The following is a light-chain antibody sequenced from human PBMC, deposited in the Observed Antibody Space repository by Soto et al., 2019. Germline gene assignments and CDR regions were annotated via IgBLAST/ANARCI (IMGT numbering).Light chain of an antibody. V-gene: IGKV4-1*01. CDR3: QQYESTPPT. CDR2: WAS. CDR1: QSGLYSSNNKNY. J-gene: IGKJ2*01. Sequence: DIVMTQSPDSLAVSLVERATSNCKSSQSGLYSSNNKNYLAWYQQRPGQPPKLLIYWASTRESGVPDRFSGSGSGTDFTLTITSLQAEDVAVYYCQQYESTPPTFGQGTKLEIK.